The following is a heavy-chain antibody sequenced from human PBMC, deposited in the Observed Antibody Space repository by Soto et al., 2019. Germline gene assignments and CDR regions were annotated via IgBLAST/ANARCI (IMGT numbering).Heavy chain of an antibody. Sequence: QVQLVESGGGVVQPGGSLRLSCAASGFSFYNYGMHWVRQAPGKELEWVAVVSYEGSVQYYAESARGRCTISRDNSKNALYLQMNSLRDEDTAVYYCAKEKSPRAGTWYLDLWGRGTLVKVSS. CDR3: AKEKSPRAGTWYLDL. D-gene: IGHD6-19*01. J-gene: IGHJ2*01. CDR2: VSYEGSVQ. V-gene: IGHV3-30*18. CDR1: GFSFYNYG.